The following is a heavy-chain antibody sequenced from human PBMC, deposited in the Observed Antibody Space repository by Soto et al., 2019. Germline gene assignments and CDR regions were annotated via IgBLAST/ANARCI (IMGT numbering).Heavy chain of an antibody. CDR1: GFAFNTHW. J-gene: IGHJ6*02. CDR2: INQDESAK. V-gene: IGHV3-7*05. CDR3: ATGEPSTASYYYCYGLDV. Sequence: EVQLVESGGGLVQPGGSLRLSCTTSGFAFNTHWMSWVRQAPGKGLEWVANINQDESAKYYVDSVEGRFTVSRDKAKTAVGTQMNILIAEDTAVSYFATGEPSTASYYYCYGLDVWGQGTTVIVSS. D-gene: IGHD1-26*01.